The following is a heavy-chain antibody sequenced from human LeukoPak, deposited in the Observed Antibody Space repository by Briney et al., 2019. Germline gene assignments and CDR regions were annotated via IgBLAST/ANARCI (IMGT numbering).Heavy chain of an antibody. CDR2: ISWNSGSI. J-gene: IGHJ5*02. Sequence: QPGRSLRLSCAASGFTFDDYAMHWVRQAPGKGLEWVSGISWNSGSIGYADSMKGRFTISRDNAKNSLYLQMNSLKPEDTALYYCAKDPGKSPGGWFNPWGQGTLVTVSS. CDR3: AKDPGKSPGGWFNP. V-gene: IGHV3-9*01. CDR1: GFTFDDYA. D-gene: IGHD4-23*01.